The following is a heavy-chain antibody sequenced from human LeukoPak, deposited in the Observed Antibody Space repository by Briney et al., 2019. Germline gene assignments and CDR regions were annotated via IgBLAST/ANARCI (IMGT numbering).Heavy chain of an antibody. V-gene: IGHV1-8*03. Sequence: ASVKVSCKASGYTFTSYDIKWVRQATGQGLEWMGWMNPNSGNTGYAQKFQGRVTITRNTSISTAYMELSSLRSEDTAVYYCASILPYGSSAFDIWGQGTMVTVSS. CDR1: GYTFTSYD. CDR3: ASILPYGSSAFDI. D-gene: IGHD4-17*01. J-gene: IGHJ3*02. CDR2: MNPNSGNT.